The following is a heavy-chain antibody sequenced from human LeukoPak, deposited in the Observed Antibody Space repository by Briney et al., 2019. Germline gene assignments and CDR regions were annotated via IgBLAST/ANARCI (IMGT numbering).Heavy chain of an antibody. CDR3: AKDPISTVPRGYFDY. J-gene: IGHJ4*02. CDR2: IRYVGSNK. Sequence: GGSLRLSCAASGFTFSSYGMHWVRQAPGKGLEWVAFIRYVGSNKYYADSVKGRFTISRDNSKNTLYLQMNSLRAEDTAVYYCAKDPISTVPRGYFDYWGQGTLVTVSS. V-gene: IGHV3-30*02. D-gene: IGHD4-17*01. CDR1: GFTFSSYG.